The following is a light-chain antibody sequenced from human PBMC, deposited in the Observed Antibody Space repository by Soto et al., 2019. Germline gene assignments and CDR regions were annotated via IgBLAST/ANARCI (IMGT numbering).Light chain of an antibody. Sequence: EIVLTQSPGTLSLSPGERATLSCRASQTVSSSFLAWYQQTPGQAPRLLNYAASSRATGIPDRFSGSGSGTDFTLTISRLEAEDFAVYYCQQYGNSPQTFGQGTKVDIK. V-gene: IGKV3-20*01. CDR1: QTVSSSF. J-gene: IGKJ1*01. CDR3: QQYGNSPQT. CDR2: AAS.